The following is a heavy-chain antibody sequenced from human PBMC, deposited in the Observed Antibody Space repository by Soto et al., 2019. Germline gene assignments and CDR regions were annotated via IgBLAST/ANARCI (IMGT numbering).Heavy chain of an antibody. CDR1: GGSVAGFY. CDR2: IFHSGSS. Sequence: QVQLQESGPGLGKPSETLSVTCTVSGGSVAGFYWSWIRQPPGKGLEWIGYIFHSGSSNYNPSLKSRVTLSVDTSKSQISLRLTSVTAADTAVYYCARAPVLGVANIDYWGQGTLVTVSS. CDR3: ARAPVLGVANIDY. D-gene: IGHD3-3*01. J-gene: IGHJ4*02. V-gene: IGHV4-59*02.